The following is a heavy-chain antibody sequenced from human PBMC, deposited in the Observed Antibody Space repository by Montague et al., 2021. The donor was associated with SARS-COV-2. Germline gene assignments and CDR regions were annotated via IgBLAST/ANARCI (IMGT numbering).Heavy chain of an antibody. CDR1: GASISSRNYY. Sequence: SETLSLTCTVSGASISSRNYYWGWIRQPPGKGLEWIATIHYSGSTYYKPSLKSRLTISVDTSKNQFSLRLSSVTAADTAVYYCARGDFGVVIIPYYYYYMDVWGKGTTVTVSS. CDR2: IHYSGST. J-gene: IGHJ6*03. CDR3: ARGDFGVVIIPYYYYYMDV. V-gene: IGHV4-39*01. D-gene: IGHD3-3*01.